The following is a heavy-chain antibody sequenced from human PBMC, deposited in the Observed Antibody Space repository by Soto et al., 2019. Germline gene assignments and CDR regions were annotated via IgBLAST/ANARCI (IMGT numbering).Heavy chain of an antibody. CDR2: IIPMFGTA. CDR1: GGTFSSHV. J-gene: IGHJ1*01. Sequence: QVQLVQSGPEVKKPGSSVKVSCKASGGTFSSHVFTWVRQAPGRGLEWMAGIIPMFGTANHAQKFQGRVTLIADESTNTAYLELSSLRSEDTAVYYCARGSRDCSGGTCFPLPTAEYFRHWGQGTLITVSS. D-gene: IGHD2-15*01. CDR3: ARGSRDCSGGTCFPLPTAEYFRH. V-gene: IGHV1-69*01.